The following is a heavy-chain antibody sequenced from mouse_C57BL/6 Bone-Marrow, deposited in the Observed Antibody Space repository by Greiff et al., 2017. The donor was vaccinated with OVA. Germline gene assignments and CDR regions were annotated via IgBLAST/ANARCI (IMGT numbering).Heavy chain of an antibody. CDR2: ISSGGSYT. CDR1: GFTFSSYG. Sequence: EVHLVESGGDLVKPGGSLKLSCAASGFTFSSYGMSWVRQTPDKRLEWVATISSGGSYTYYPDSVKGRFTISRDNAKNTLYLQMSSLKSEDTAMYYCARHRITTVVYYYAMDYWGQGTSVTVSS. CDR3: ARHRITTVVYYYAMDY. J-gene: IGHJ4*01. V-gene: IGHV5-6*01. D-gene: IGHD1-1*01.